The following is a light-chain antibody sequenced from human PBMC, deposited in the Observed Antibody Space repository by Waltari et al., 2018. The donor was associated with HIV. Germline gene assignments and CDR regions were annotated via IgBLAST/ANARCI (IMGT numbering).Light chain of an antibody. CDR1: QDIKKN. CDR2: DAS. J-gene: IGKJ2*01. Sequence: DSQMTQAQCSLTASVGEGVTIPCQASQDIKKNLNWFQQKPGTAPKPLIYDASNLETGVSSSFIGIQSGTHYTVTINCHQPDDVATSCCQQYVSLPYTFGQGTKLEFK. V-gene: IGKV1-33*01. CDR3: QQYVSLPYT.